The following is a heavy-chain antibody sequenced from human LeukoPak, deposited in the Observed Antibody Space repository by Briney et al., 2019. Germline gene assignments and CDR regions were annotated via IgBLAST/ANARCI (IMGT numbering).Heavy chain of an antibody. CDR3: AREYSSSLGYFDY. J-gene: IGHJ4*02. CDR1: GYSFTSYW. D-gene: IGHD6-6*01. V-gene: IGHV5-51*01. Sequence: GESLKISCKGSGYSFTSYWIGWVRQMPGKGLEWMGIIYPGDSDTRYSPPFQGQVTISADKSISTAYLQWSSLKASDTAMYYCAREYSSSLGYFDYWGQGTLVTVSS. CDR2: IYPGDSDT.